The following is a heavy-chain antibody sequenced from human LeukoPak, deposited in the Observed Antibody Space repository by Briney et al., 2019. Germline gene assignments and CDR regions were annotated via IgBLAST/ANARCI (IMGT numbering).Heavy chain of an antibody. CDR2: IKQDGSEK. CDR1: GFTFSSYW. V-gene: IGHV3-7*01. J-gene: IGHJ4*02. CDR3: ARETLFYGDHDY. D-gene: IGHD4-17*01. Sequence: GGSLRLSCAASGFTFSSYWTSWVRQAPGKGLEWVANIKQDGSEKYYVDSVKGRFTISRDNAKNSLYLQMNSLRAEDTAVYYCARETLFYGDHDYWGQGTLVTVSS.